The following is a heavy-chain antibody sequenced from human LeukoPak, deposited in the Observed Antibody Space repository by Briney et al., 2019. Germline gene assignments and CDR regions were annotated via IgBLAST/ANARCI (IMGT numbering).Heavy chain of an antibody. Sequence: ASVKVPCKASGYTFTGYYMHWVRQAPGQGLEWMGWINPNSGGTNYAQKFQGRVTMTRDTSISTAYMELSRLRSDDTAVYYCAREFNTYDSSGYYYAYYFDYWGQGTLVTVSS. CDR2: INPNSGGT. V-gene: IGHV1-2*02. D-gene: IGHD3-22*01. CDR3: AREFNTYDSSGYYYAYYFDY. CDR1: GYTFTGYY. J-gene: IGHJ4*02.